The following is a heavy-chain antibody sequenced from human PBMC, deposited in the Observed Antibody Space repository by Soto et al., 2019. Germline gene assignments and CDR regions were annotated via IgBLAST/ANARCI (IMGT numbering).Heavy chain of an antibody. V-gene: IGHV4-31*03. CDR1: GGSISSGGYY. Sequence: QVQLQESGPGLVKPSQTLSLTCTVSGGSISSGGYYWSWIRQHPGKGLEWIGYIYYSGSTYYNPSLKSRVTISGDPSKNRFSLKLGSVTAAGTAGYSCARDRGGGYGDGYWGQGTLVTVSS. CDR2: IYYSGST. CDR3: ARDRGGGYGDGY. D-gene: IGHD4-17*01. J-gene: IGHJ4*02.